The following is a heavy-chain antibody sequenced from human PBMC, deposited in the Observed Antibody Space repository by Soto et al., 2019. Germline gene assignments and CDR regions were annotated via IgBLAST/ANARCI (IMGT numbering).Heavy chain of an antibody. CDR3: AKDAIANDGIWLMDS. D-gene: IGHD3-16*01. J-gene: IGHJ5*02. V-gene: IGHV3-23*01. CDR1: GFMFNDYA. Sequence: PGGSLRLSCAASGFMFNDYAMTWARQAPGKELEWVSGLLRPGRSTYYADSVKGRFTISGDTSANTVYLQMDSLRAEDTAAYYCAKDAIANDGIWLMDSWGQGTVVTVSS. CDR2: LLRPGRST.